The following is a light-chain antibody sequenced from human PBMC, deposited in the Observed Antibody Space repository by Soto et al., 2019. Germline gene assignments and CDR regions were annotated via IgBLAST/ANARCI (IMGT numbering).Light chain of an antibody. J-gene: IGLJ1*01. CDR1: SSDVGGYSS. Sequence: QFALTQPPSASGSPGQSVTISCTGTSSDVGGYSSVAWFQHHPGKAPKPMIYEVSKRPSGVPDRFSGSKSGNTASLTVSGLLAEDEADYYCISYAGSNNYVFGTGTKVTVL. CDR2: EVS. V-gene: IGLV2-8*01. CDR3: ISYAGSNNYV.